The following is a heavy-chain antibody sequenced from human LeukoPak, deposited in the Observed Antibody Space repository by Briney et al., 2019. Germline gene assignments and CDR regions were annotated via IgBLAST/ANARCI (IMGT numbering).Heavy chain of an antibody. CDR1: GGSISSYY. CDR3: ARADLNSQRPADAFDI. CDR2: IYTSGST. D-gene: IGHD2-2*01. V-gene: IGHV4-4*07. Sequence: SETLSLTCTVSGGSISSYYWSWIRQPAGKGLEWIGRIYTSGSTNYNPSLKSRVTISVDTSKNQFSLKLSSVTAADTAVYYCARADLNSQRPADAFDIWGQGTMVTVSS. J-gene: IGHJ3*02.